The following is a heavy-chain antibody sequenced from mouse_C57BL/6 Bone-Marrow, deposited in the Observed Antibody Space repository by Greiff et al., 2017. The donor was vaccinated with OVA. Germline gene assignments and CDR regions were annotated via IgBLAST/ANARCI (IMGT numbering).Heavy chain of an antibody. Sequence: EVQGVESGGGLVKPGGSLKLSCAASGFTFSSYAMSWVRQTPEQRLEWVATISAGGSYTYYPDNVKGRFTISRDNAKNNLYLQMSHLKSEDTAMYYCAREHYYGSSYDAMDYWGQGTSVTVAS. D-gene: IGHD1-1*01. CDR1: GFTFSSYA. CDR3: AREHYYGSSYDAMDY. J-gene: IGHJ4*01. CDR2: ISAGGSYT. V-gene: IGHV5-4*01.